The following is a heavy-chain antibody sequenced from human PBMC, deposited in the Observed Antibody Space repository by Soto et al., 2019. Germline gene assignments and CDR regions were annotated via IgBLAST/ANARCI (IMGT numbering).Heavy chain of an antibody. CDR2: IIPIFGTA. J-gene: IGHJ6*02. D-gene: IGHD5-12*01. CDR3: ARVFGYSGYDRPYYYYGMDV. Sequence: SVKVSCKASGGTFSSYAISWVRQAPGQGLEWMGGIIPIFGTANYAQKFQGRVTITADESTSTAYMELSSLRSEDTAVYYCARVFGYSGYDRPYYYYGMDVWGQGTTVTVSS. V-gene: IGHV1-69*13. CDR1: GGTFSSYA.